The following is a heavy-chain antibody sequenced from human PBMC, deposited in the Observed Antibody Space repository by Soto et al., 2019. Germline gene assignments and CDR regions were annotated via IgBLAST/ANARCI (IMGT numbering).Heavy chain of an antibody. CDR3: ARSPTGWCIDY. J-gene: IGHJ4*02. CDR2: ISYDGSNK. V-gene: IGHV3-30-3*01. D-gene: IGHD2-8*01. Sequence: QVQLVESGGGVVQPGRSQRLSCAASGFTFSSYAMHWVRQAPGKGLEWVAVISYDGSNKYYADSVKGRFTISRDNSKNTLYLQMNSLRAEDTAVYYCARSPTGWCIDYWGQGTLVTVSS. CDR1: GFTFSSYA.